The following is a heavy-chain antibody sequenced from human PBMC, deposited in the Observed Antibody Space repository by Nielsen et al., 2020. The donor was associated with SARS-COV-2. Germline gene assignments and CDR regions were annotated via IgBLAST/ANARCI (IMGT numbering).Heavy chain of an antibody. D-gene: IGHD5-12*01. CDR3: AKPGYGGYVGWFDP. CDR2: ISYDGSNK. J-gene: IGHJ5*02. CDR1: GFTFSSYG. Sequence: GESLKISCAASGFTFSSYGMHWVRQAPGKGLEWVAVISYDGSNKYYADSVKGRFTISRDNSKNTLYLQMNSLRAEDTAVYYCAKPGYGGYVGWFDPWGQGTLVTVSS. V-gene: IGHV3-30*18.